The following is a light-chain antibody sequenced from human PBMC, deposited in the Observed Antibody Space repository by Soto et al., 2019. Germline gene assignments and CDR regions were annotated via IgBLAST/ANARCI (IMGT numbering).Light chain of an antibody. J-gene: IGLJ2*01. CDR2: EVS. Sequence: ALTQPASVSGSPGQSITISCTGSSSDVGGYNYVSWYQQHPGKAPKLMIYEVSNRPSGVSNRFSGSKSGNTASLTISGLQAEDEADYYCSSYTSSTTLVVFGGGTQLTVL. V-gene: IGLV2-14*01. CDR3: SSYTSSTTLVV. CDR1: SSDVGGYNY.